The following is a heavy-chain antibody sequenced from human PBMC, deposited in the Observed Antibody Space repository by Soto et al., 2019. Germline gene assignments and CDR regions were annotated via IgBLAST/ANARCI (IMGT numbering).Heavy chain of an antibody. CDR1: GFTFSSYG. CDR3: ATREGYDFWSGYNNWFDP. D-gene: IGHD3-3*01. CDR2: ISYDGSNK. Sequence: GGSLRLSCAASGFTFSSYGMHWVRQAPGKGLEWVAVISYDGSNKYYADSVKGRFTISRDNSKNTLYLQMNSLRAEDTAVYYCATREGYDFWSGYNNWFDPWGQGTLVTVSS. V-gene: IGHV3-30*03. J-gene: IGHJ5*02.